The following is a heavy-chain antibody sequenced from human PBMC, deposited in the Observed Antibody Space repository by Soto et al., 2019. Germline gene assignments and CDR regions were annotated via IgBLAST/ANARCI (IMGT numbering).Heavy chain of an antibody. CDR3: ARETRWELLEYFDY. J-gene: IGHJ4*02. CDR2: IYTSGST. V-gene: IGHV4-4*07. CDR1: GGSISSYY. D-gene: IGHD1-26*01. Sequence: PSETLSLTCTVSGGSISSYYWSWIRQPAGKGLEWIGRIYTSGSTNYNPSLKSRVTMSVDTSKNQFSLKLSSVTAADTAVYYCARETRWELLEYFDYWGQGTLVTVS.